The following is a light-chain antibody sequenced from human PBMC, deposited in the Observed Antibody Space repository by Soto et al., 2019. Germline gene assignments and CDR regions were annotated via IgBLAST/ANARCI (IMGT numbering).Light chain of an antibody. V-gene: IGKV3-20*01. J-gene: IGKJ2*02. Sequence: EIVLTQSPGTLSLSPGERATLSCRASQSVSSSYLAWYQQKPGQAPRLLIYGASSRATGIPDRFSGSGSGTDFTLTIIRLEHEDFAVYYCQQYGSSPPCTFGQGTKLEIK. CDR2: GAS. CDR3: QQYGSSPPCT. CDR1: QSVSSSY.